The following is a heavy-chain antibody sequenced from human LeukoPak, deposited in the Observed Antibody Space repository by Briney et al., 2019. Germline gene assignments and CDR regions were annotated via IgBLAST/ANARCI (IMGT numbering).Heavy chain of an antibody. CDR1: GGSISSYY. D-gene: IGHD6-19*01. CDR3: ARAGSGWSFDC. CDR2: MYYIGST. J-gene: IGHJ4*02. V-gene: IGHV4-59*01. Sequence: NPSETLSLTCTVSGGSISSYYWSWIRQPPGKGLEWIGYMYYIGSTNYNPSLKSRVTISVDTSKNQLSLKLSSVTAADTAVYYCARAGSGWSFDCWGQGTLVTASS.